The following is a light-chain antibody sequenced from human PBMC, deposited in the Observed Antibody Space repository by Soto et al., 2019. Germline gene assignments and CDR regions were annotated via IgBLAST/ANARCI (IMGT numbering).Light chain of an antibody. Sequence: QSALTQPRSVSESPGQSVTISCTGTSSDVGGYNYVSWYQQHPRKAPKLMIYDVSKRPSGVPDRFSGSKSGNTASLTISGLRAEDEADYYCCSYAGTPYVFGTGTKLTVL. J-gene: IGLJ1*01. CDR2: DVS. CDR3: CSYAGTPYV. CDR1: SSDVGGYNY. V-gene: IGLV2-11*01.